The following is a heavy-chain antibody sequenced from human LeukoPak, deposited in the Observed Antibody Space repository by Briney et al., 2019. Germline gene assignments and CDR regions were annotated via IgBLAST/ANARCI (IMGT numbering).Heavy chain of an antibody. Sequence: GGSLRLSCAASGFTFSSYAMSWVRQAPGKGLEWVSAISGSGGSTYYADSVKGRFTISRDNSKNTLYLQMNSLRAEDTAVYYCAKYGSTSLYYYYGMDVWGQGTTVTVS. CDR1: GFTFSSYA. V-gene: IGHV3-23*01. J-gene: IGHJ6*02. CDR3: AKYGSTSLYYYYGMDV. D-gene: IGHD2-2*01. CDR2: ISGSGGST.